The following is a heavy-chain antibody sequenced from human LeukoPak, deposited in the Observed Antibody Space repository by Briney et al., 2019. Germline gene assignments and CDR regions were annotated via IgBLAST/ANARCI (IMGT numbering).Heavy chain of an antibody. CDR2: MYTSGST. D-gene: IGHD2-2*01. J-gene: IGHJ4*02. CDR1: GGSISSGSYH. CDR3: ARTALGYCTSTNCYFFDY. Sequence: SETLSLTCTVSGGSISSGSYHWSCIRQPAGKGLECIGRMYTSGSTNYNPSLKSRVTISVDTSKNQFSLKLSSVTAADTAVYYCARTALGYCTSTNCYFFDYWGQGTLVTVSS. V-gene: IGHV4-61*02.